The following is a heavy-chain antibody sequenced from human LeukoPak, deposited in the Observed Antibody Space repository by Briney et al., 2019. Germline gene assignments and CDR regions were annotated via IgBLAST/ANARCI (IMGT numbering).Heavy chain of an antibody. D-gene: IGHD3-9*01. V-gene: IGHV3-48*02. Sequence: GGSLRLSCEGSGFPFGSYVTSWVRQAPGRGLEWIAYINHNAEMIFYPDFVKGRFTISRDNPKKSLYLQMNALRYEDTAIYYCARDHDWAFDLWGQGTLVTVSS. CDR3: ARDHDWAFDL. CDR1: GFPFGSYV. CDR2: INHNAEMI. J-gene: IGHJ4*02.